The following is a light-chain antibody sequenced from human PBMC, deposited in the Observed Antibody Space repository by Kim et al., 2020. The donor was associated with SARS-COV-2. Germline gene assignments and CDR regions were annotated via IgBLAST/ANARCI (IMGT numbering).Light chain of an antibody. Sequence: DIVMTQSPDSLAVSLGERATINCKSSQSVLYSSNNKNYLAWYQQKPGQPPKLLIYWASTRESGVPDRFSGSGSGTDFTLTISSLQAEDVAVYYCQQYYSTPHTFGQGTKREI. CDR3: QQYYSTPHT. CDR2: WAS. CDR1: QSVLYSSNNKNY. V-gene: IGKV4-1*01. J-gene: IGKJ2*01.